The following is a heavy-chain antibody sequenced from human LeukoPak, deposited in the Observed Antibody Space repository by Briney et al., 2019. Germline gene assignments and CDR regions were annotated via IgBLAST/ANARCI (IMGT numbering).Heavy chain of an antibody. V-gene: IGHV1-8*01. CDR2: MNPNSGNT. CDR1: GYTFTSYD. D-gene: IGHD3-9*01. Sequence: ASVTVSCKASGYTFTSYDINWVRQATGQGLEWMGWMNPNSGNTGYAQKFQGRVTMTRNTSISTAYMELSSLRSEDTAVYYCARVGYDILTGFYYYYYGMDVWGQGTTVTVSS. J-gene: IGHJ6*02. CDR3: ARVGYDILTGFYYYYYGMDV.